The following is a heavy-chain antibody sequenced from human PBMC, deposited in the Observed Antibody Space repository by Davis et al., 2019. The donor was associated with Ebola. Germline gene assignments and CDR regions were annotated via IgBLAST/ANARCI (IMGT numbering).Heavy chain of an antibody. CDR1: GFTFSNYA. V-gene: IGHV3-23*01. Sequence: PGGSLRLSCAASGFTFSNYAMNWVRQAPGKGLEWVSTISGSGDSTNYADSVKGRFTISRDDSKNTLYLQMTSLRAEDTAVYYCAKDRRRDTMIAVVITWIDYWGQGTLVTVSS. D-gene: IGHD3-22*01. CDR3: AKDRRRDTMIAVVITWIDY. CDR2: ISGSGDST. J-gene: IGHJ4*02.